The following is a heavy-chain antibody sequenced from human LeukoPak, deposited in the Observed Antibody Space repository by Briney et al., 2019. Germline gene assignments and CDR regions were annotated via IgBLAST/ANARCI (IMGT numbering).Heavy chain of an antibody. V-gene: IGHV4-4*07. CDR2: IYTSGST. D-gene: IGHD3-10*01. CDR3: ARGPMVRAGEGLDY. J-gene: IGHJ4*02. CDR1: GGSISSYY. Sequence: NPSETLSLTCTVSGGSISSYYWSWIQQPAGKGLEWIGRIYTSGSTNYNPSLKSRVTMSVDTSKNQFSLKLSSVTAADTAVYYCARGPMVRAGEGLDYWGQGTLVTVSS.